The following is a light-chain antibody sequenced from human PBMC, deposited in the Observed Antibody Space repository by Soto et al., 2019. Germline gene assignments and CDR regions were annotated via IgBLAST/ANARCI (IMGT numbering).Light chain of an antibody. CDR3: QQYNNWPLT. CDR2: DAS. Sequence: DIEMTQSPSTLSVSLGDRATLSCRASQSVDNDLAWYQQKPGQPPRLLIYDASTRATGIPARFSGSQSGTEFTLTISSLLSEDFAAYYCQQYNNWPLTFGGGTKVETK. J-gene: IGKJ4*01. CDR1: QSVDND. V-gene: IGKV3D-15*01.